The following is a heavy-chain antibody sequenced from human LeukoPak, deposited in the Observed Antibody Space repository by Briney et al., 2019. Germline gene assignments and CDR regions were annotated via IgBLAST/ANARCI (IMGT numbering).Heavy chain of an antibody. Sequence: ASVKVSCKASGYTFTSYGISWVRQAPGQGLEWMGWISAYNGNTNYAQKLQGRVTITADESTSTAYMELSSLRSEDTAVYYCASGPYYYDSSGYYYFDYWGQGTLVTVSS. CDR2: ISAYNGNT. CDR3: ASGPYYYDSSGYYYFDY. D-gene: IGHD3-22*01. J-gene: IGHJ4*02. CDR1: GYTFTSYG. V-gene: IGHV1-18*01.